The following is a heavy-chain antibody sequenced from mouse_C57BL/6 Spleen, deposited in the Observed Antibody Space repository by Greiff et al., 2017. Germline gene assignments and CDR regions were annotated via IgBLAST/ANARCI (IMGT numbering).Heavy chain of an antibody. CDR3: ARSHGNDGFAY. V-gene: IGHV1-80*01. J-gene: IGHJ3*01. Sequence: VQLQQSGAELVKPGASVKISCNVSGYAFSSYWMNRGKQRPGKGLVWIGQSYPGDGDTNYNGSFKGKATLTAVQSSSKAYMQLSSLTSDDSSVYFCARSHGNDGFAYLGQGTLVTVSA. CDR2: SYPGDGDT. D-gene: IGHD2-2*01. CDR1: GYAFSSYW.